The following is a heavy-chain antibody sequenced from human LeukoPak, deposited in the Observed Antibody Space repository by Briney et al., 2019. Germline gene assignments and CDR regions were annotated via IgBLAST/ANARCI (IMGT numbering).Heavy chain of an antibody. CDR2: IYYSGST. CDR1: GGSISSSSYY. D-gene: IGHD3-10*01. J-gene: IGHJ6*03. CDR3: ARDTSTMVRGSYYYYMDV. V-gene: IGHV4-39*02. Sequence: SETLSLTCTVSGGSISSSSYYWGWIRQPPGKWLEWIGSIYYSGSTYYNPSLKSRVTISVDTSKNQFSLKLSSVTAADTAVYYCARDTSTMVRGSYYYYMDVWGKGTTVTISS.